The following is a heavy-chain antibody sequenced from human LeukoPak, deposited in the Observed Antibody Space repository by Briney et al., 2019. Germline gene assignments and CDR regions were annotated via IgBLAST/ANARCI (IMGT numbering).Heavy chain of an antibody. D-gene: IGHD3-22*01. CDR2: IIPIFGTA. CDR1: GGTFISYA. V-gene: IGHV1-69*13. J-gene: IGHJ6*02. Sequence: SVKVSCKASGGTFISYAISWVRQAPGQGLEWMGGIIPIFGTANCAQKFQGRVTITADESTSTAYMELSSLRSEDTAVYYCARGLSDYYDSSGYNYYYYGMDVWGQGTTVTVSS. CDR3: ARGLSDYYDSSGYNYYYYGMDV.